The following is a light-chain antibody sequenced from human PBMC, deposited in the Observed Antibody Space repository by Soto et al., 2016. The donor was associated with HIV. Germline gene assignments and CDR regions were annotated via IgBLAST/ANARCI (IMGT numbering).Light chain of an antibody. CDR1: NIGGKS. CDR2: DDS. CDR3: QVWDVSSDLVV. Sequence: SYGLTQPPSLSVAPRETARITCGGNNIGGKSVQWYQQKPGQAPVLVVYDDSDRPSGIPERFSGSNSGNTATLSISRVEAGDEADYYCQVWDVSSDLVVFGGGTKLTV. V-gene: IGLV3-21*02. J-gene: IGLJ2*01.